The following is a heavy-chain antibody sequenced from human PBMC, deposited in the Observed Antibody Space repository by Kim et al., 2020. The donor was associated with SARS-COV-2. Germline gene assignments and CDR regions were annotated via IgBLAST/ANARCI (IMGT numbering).Heavy chain of an antibody. CDR1: GGSFSGYY. Sequence: SETLSLTCAVYGGSFSGYYWSWIRQPPGKGLEWIGEINHSGSTNYNPSLKSRVTISVDTSKNQFSLKLSSVTAADTAVYYCARGRGTAMVTNRYYYYGMDVWGQGTTVTVSS. V-gene: IGHV4-34*01. D-gene: IGHD5-18*01. CDR2: INHSGST. CDR3: ARGRGTAMVTNRYYYYGMDV. J-gene: IGHJ6*02.